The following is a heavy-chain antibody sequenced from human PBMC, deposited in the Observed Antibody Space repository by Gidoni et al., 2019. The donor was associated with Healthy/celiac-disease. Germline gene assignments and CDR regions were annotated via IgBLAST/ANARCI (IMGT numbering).Heavy chain of an antibody. CDR2: IKSKTDGGTT. Sequence: EVQLVESGGGLVKPGGSLRPSCAASGFTFSNAWTSWVRQAPGKGLEWVGRIKSKTDGGTTDYAAPVKGRFTISRDDSKNTLYLQMNSLKTEDTAVYYCTTDTYYYDSSGYYFAFDIWGQGTMVTVSS. CDR1: GFTFSNAW. V-gene: IGHV3-15*01. CDR3: TTDTYYYDSSGYYFAFDI. J-gene: IGHJ3*02. D-gene: IGHD3-22*01.